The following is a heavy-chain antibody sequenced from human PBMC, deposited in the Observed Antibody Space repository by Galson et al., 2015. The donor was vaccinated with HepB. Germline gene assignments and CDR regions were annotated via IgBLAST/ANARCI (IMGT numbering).Heavy chain of an antibody. CDR3: ARAAHYYDSSGYPTTLNY. CDR1: GGSTSSGGYY. D-gene: IGHD3-22*01. Sequence: TLSLTCTVSGGSTSSGGYYWSWIRQHPGKGLEWIGYIYYSGSTYYNPSLKSRVTISVDTSKNQFSLKLSSVTAADTAVYYCARAAHYYDSSGYPTTLNYWGQGTLVTVSS. J-gene: IGHJ4*02. V-gene: IGHV4-31*03. CDR2: IYYSGST.